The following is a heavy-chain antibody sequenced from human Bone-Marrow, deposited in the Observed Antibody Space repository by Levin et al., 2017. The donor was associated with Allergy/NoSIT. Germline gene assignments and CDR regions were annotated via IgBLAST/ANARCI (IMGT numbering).Heavy chain of an antibody. V-gene: IGHV3-30*03. CDR2: ISYDGSNK. CDR1: GFTFTNYG. CDR3: ARYGSGSHYLHEYYFDY. J-gene: IGHJ4*02. D-gene: IGHD3-10*01. Sequence: GESLKISCTASGFTFTNYGMHWVRQAPGKGLEWVAVISYDGSNKYYVDSVKDRFTISRDQSKNTLYLQMNSLRVEDTGVYYCARYGSGSHYLHEYYFDYWGQGTLVTVSS.